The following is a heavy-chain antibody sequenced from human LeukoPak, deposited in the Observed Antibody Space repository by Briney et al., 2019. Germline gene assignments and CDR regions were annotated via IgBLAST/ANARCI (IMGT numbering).Heavy chain of an antibody. CDR1: GFTFSSYA. CDR2: ISYDGSNK. J-gene: IGHJ3*02. V-gene: IGHV3-30*04. Sequence: GGSLRLSCAASGFTFSSYAMHWVRQAPGKGLERVAVISYDGSNKYYADSVKGRFTISRDNSKNTLYLQMNSLRAEDTAVYYCARDKSGSLMGAFDIWGQGTMVTVSS. CDR3: ARDKSGSLMGAFDI. D-gene: IGHD1-26*01.